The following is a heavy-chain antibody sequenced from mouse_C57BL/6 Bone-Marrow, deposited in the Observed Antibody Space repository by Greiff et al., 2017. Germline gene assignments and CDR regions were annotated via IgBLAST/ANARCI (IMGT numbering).Heavy chain of an antibody. J-gene: IGHJ2*01. Sequence: QVQLKQPGAELVMPGASVKLSCKASGYTFTSYWMHWVKQRPGQGLEWIGEIDPSDSYTNYNQKFKGKSTLTVDKSSSTAYMQLSSLTSEDSAVYYCARWMITTDYWGQGTTLTVSS. CDR3: ARWMITTDY. V-gene: IGHV1-69*01. CDR1: GYTFTSYW. D-gene: IGHD2-4*01. CDR2: IDPSDSYT.